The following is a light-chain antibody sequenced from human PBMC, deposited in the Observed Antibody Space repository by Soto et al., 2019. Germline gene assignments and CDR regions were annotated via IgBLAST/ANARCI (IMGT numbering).Light chain of an antibody. CDR1: QGISSY. V-gene: IGKV1-8*01. Sequence: IRMTQSPSSLSASTGDRVTITCRASQGISSYLAWYQQKPGKAPKLLIYAASTLQSGVPSRFSGSGSGTDFTLTISCLQSEDFAVYYCQQFSSYPLTFGGGTKVDNK. CDR2: AAS. CDR3: QQFSSYPLT. J-gene: IGKJ4*01.